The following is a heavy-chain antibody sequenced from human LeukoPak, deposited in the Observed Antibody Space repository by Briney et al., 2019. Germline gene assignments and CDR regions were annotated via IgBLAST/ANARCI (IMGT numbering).Heavy chain of an antibody. CDR3: ATGGSKGYYYMDV. CDR2: INTNTGNP. J-gene: IGHJ6*03. D-gene: IGHD2-15*01. CDR1: GYTFTSYA. V-gene: IGHV7-4-1*02. Sequence: GASVKVSCKASGYTFTSYAMNWVRQAPGQGLEWMGWINTNTGNPTYAQGFTGRFVFSLDTSVSTAYLQISSLKAEDTAVYYCATGGSKGYYYMDVWGKGTTVTISS.